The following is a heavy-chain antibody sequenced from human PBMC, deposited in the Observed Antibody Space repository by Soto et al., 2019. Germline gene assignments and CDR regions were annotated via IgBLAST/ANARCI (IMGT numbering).Heavy chain of an antibody. J-gene: IGHJ4*02. D-gene: IGHD3-3*01. V-gene: IGHV5-51*01. CDR3: ARPSRGGIFGVVTTSILFDF. CDR1: GYRFTKFW. CDR2: IYPADSDT. Sequence: PGESLKISCQVSGYRFTKFWIGWVRQMPGKGLEWMGIIYPADSDTRYSPSFQGQVTISVDKSINAAYLQWTSLKASDTAIYYCARPSRGGIFGVVTTSILFDFWGQGTLVTVSS.